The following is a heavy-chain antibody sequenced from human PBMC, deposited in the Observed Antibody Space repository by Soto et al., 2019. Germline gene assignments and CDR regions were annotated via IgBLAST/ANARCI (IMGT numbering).Heavy chain of an antibody. J-gene: IGHJ6*02. V-gene: IGHV1-69*12. Sequence: QVQLVQSGAEVKKPGSSVKVSCKASGGTFSSYAISWVRQAPGQGLEWMGGIIPIFGTANYAQKFQGRVTITADESTSTAYMELSSLRSEDTAVYYCARDLSHNDYSNYGWGMDVWGQGTTVTVSS. CDR1: GGTFSSYA. CDR2: IIPIFGTA. CDR3: ARDLSHNDYSNYGWGMDV. D-gene: IGHD4-4*01.